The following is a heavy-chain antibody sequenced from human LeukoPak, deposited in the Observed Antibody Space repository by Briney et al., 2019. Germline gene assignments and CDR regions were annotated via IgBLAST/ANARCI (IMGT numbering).Heavy chain of an antibody. V-gene: IGHV1-69*13. CDR1: GYTFTSYG. CDR2: IIPIFGTT. J-gene: IGHJ5*02. Sequence: SVKVSCKASGYTFTSYGISWVRQAPGQGLEWMGGIIPIFGTTHYSQKFQGRVTITADESTRTAYMELSSLRSEDTAVYYCARDRPGRYCSRTSCYTASPFDPWGQGTLVTVSS. CDR3: ARDRPGRYCSRTSCYTASPFDP. D-gene: IGHD2-2*02.